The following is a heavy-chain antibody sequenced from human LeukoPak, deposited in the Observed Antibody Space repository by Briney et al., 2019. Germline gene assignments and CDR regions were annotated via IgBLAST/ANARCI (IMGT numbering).Heavy chain of an antibody. Sequence: GGSLRLSCAASGFTFSSYAMHWVRQAPGKGLEWVAVISYDGSNKYYADSVKGRFTISRDNSKNTLYLQMNSLRAEDTAVYYCAKSSGGRYFDWLLDSRRLSVDYWGQGTLVTVSS. CDR3: AKSSGGRYFDWLLDSRRLSVDY. J-gene: IGHJ4*02. CDR2: ISYDGSNK. D-gene: IGHD3-9*01. V-gene: IGHV3-30*04. CDR1: GFTFSSYA.